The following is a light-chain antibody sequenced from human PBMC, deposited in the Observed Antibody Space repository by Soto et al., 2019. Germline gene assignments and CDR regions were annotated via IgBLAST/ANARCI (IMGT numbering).Light chain of an antibody. CDR2: AAS. J-gene: IGKJ5*01. CDR1: QGISSY. CDR3: QQYYSYPPIT. V-gene: IGKV1-8*01. Sequence: AIRMTQSPSSFSASTGDRVTITCRASQGISSYLAWYQQKPGKAPKLLIYAASTLQSGVPSRFSGSGSGTDFILTISCLQSEDFATDYCQQYYSYPPITFGQGTRLEIK.